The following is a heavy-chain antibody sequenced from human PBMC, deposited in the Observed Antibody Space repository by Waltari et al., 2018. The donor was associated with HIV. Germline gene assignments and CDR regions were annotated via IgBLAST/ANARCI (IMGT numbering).Heavy chain of an antibody. Sequence: LVESGGGLVKPGGSLRVSCAASGFIFSDYYMSWIRQAPGKGLEWVSYISSSGSTMCYSDSLKGRFTISRDNAKNSVSLQINSLRAEDTAVYYCARGRAAGYWYFDLWGRGILVSVSS. J-gene: IGHJ2*01. V-gene: IGHV3-11*01. CDR2: ISSSGSTM. D-gene: IGHD6-25*01. CDR3: ARGRAAGYWYFDL. CDR1: GFIFSDYY.